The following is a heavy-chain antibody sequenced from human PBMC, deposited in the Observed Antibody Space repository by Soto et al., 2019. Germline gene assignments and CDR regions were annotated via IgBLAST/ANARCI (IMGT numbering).Heavy chain of an antibody. V-gene: IGHV3-33*05. CDR3: ARGKRGYCSSTSCYAGSYYYYGMDV. CDR1: GFTFSSYG. J-gene: IGHJ6*02. D-gene: IGHD2-2*01. CDR2: ISYDGSNK. Sequence: GSLRLSCAASGFTFSSYGMHWVRQAPGKGLEWVAVISYDGSNKYYADSVKGRFTISRDNSKNTLYLQMNSLRAEDTAVYYCARGKRGYCSSTSCYAGSYYYYGMDVWGQGTTVTVSS.